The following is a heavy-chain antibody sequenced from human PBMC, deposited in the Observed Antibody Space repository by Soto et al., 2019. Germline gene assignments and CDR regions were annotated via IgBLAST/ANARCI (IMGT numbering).Heavy chain of an antibody. CDR1: GYTFTSYD. Sequence: QVQLVQSGAEVKKPGASVKVSCKASGYTFTSYDINWVRQATGQGLEWMGWMNPNSGNTDHAQKFHGTLTRTRNTPIRTAYMELSNLRSEDPAVYYGAREKVGANDYWGQGTRVTVSS. CDR3: AREKVGANDY. V-gene: IGHV1-8*01. CDR2: MNPNSGNT. J-gene: IGHJ4*02. D-gene: IGHD1-26*01.